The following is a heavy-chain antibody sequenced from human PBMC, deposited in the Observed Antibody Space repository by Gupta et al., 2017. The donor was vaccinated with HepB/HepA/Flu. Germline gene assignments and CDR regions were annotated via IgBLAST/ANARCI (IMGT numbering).Heavy chain of an antibody. D-gene: IGHD1-14*01. Sequence: EVQLLEFGGGLVQTGGSLRLSCQVSGLTFYNYAIGWVRQAPGKGLEWVSGITSDGGSSSYADSVKGRFTISRDNSKNTLYLQVSNLRAEDTAIYYCARGPVGYSFDHWGQGILVTVSS. J-gene: IGHJ4*02. CDR2: ITSDGGSS. CDR3: ARGPVGYSFDH. V-gene: IGHV3-23*01. CDR1: GLTFYNYA.